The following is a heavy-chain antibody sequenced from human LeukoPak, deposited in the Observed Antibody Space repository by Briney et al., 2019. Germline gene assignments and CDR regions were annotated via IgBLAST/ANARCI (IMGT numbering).Heavy chain of an antibody. CDR1: GFTFSSYD. D-gene: IGHD3-22*01. CDR2: IGTAGDP. V-gene: IGHV3-13*05. CDR3: ARAHRGPRIYDSSGYPIYYYYGMDV. Sequence: PGGSLRLSCAASGFTFSSYDMLWVRQATGKGLEWVSAIGTAGDPYYPGSVKGRFTISRENAKNSLYLQMNSLRAGDTAVYYCARAHRGPRIYDSSGYPIYYYYGMDVWGQGTTVTVSS. J-gene: IGHJ6*02.